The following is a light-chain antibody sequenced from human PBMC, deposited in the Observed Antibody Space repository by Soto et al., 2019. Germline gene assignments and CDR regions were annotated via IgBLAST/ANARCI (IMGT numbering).Light chain of an antibody. J-gene: IGKJ3*01. CDR1: QSLLHSNGYNY. CDR3: MPALQSPFT. CDR2: LGS. V-gene: IGKV2-28*01. Sequence: IVMTQSPLSLPVTPGEPASISCRSSQSLLHSNGYNYLDWYLQKPGQSPQLLIYLGSNRASGVPDRVSGSGSGTDFTLKIRRVEAEDVGVYYCMPALQSPFTFGPGTKVEIK.